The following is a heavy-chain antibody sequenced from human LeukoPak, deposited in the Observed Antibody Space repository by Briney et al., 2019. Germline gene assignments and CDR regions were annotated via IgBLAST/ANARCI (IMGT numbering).Heavy chain of an antibody. CDR2: ISYDGSNK. V-gene: IGHV3-30*01. Sequence: GGSLRLSCAASGFTFSSYAMHWVRQAPGKGLEWVAVISYDGSNKYYADSVKGRFTISRDNSKNTLYLQMNSLRAEDTAVYYCARVPDGYNHIDYWGQGTLVTISS. J-gene: IGHJ4*02. CDR1: GFTFSSYA. D-gene: IGHD5-24*01. CDR3: ARVPDGYNHIDY.